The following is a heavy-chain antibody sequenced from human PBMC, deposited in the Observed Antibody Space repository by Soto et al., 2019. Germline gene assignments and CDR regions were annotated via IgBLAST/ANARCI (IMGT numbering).Heavy chain of an antibody. CDR3: ARHVGVPRTRGFDY. V-gene: IGHV4-4*02. D-gene: IGHD2-2*01. CDR1: GVSVSETYW. CDR2: ISHRGTP. J-gene: IGHJ4*02. Sequence: QVHLQESGPGLVEPSETLSLTCAVSGVSVSETYWWSWVRQPPGKGREWIGEISHRGTPHYNASLWSRVSMSTDTSRNQISLTLMSVTAADSASYFCARHVGVPRTRGFDYWGQGTLVTVSS.